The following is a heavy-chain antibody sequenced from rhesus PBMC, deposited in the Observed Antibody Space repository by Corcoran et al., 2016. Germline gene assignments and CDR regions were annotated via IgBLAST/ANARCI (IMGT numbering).Heavy chain of an antibody. J-gene: IGHJ4*01. Sequence: QVQLHESGPGLVQPSETLSLTCAVSGGSFSSYCWDWIRQPPGTGLEWIGEVNGTRRKNNNKLPLSSSVTIAKAATKNHISMKLDCVTAADTGVYYWASKSYTRGWSGSDYWGQGVLVTVSS. CDR1: GGSFSSYC. D-gene: IGHD6S26*01. CDR2: VNGTRRKN. V-gene: IGHV4-80*01. CDR3: ASKSYTRGWSGSDY.